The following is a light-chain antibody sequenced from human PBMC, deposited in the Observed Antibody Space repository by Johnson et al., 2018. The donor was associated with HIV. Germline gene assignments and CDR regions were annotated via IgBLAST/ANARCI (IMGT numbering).Light chain of an antibody. J-gene: IGLJ1*01. CDR2: DNS. V-gene: IGLV1-51*01. CDR1: SSKIGNKY. Sequence: QSVLTQPPSVSAAPGQKVTISCSGSSSKIGNKYVSWYQQLPGTAPKVLIYDNSKRPSGIPDRFSGSKSGTSAPLVITGLQTGDEADYYCGTWDSSLSGVFGTGTKVTVL. CDR3: GTWDSSLSGV.